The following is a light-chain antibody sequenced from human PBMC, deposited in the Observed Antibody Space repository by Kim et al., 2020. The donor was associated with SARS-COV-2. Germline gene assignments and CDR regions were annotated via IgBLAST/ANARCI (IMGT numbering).Light chain of an antibody. Sequence: PGVTSTLACRASQSINIDVAWYQQKPGRAPRLLIYDASKRASGVPARFSGSGSGIDFALTINGLEPEDFAVYYCQQHATWPPALTFGGGTKVDIK. CDR3: QQHATWPPALT. CDR2: DAS. CDR1: QSINID. J-gene: IGKJ4*01. V-gene: IGKV3-11*01.